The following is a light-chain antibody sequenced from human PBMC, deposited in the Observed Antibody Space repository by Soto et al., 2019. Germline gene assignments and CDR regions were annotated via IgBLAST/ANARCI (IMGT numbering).Light chain of an antibody. V-gene: IGKV3-20*01. CDR3: QQYGSSPFT. CDR1: QSVSSSY. CDR2: AAS. Sequence: EIVLTQSPGTPSLSPGERATLSCRASQSVSSSYLAWYQQKPGQAPRLLIYAASSRATAIPDRFSGSGSGTDFTLTISRLEPEDFAVYYCQQYGSSPFTFGPGTKVDIK. J-gene: IGKJ3*01.